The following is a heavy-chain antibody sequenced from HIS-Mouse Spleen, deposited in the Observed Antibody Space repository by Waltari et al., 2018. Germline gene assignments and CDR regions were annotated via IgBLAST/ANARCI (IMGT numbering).Heavy chain of an antibody. Sequence: VQLVEXGGGLXKPXGPAXXSCXAFGFTXRTAWMSWVRQAPGKGLEWVGRIKSKTDGGTTDYAAPVKGRFTISRDDSKNTLYLQMNSLKTEDTAVYYCTTVSSSFDYWGQGTLVTVSS. V-gene: IGHV3-15*01. J-gene: IGHJ4*02. CDR3: TTVSSSFDY. CDR1: GFTXRTAW. D-gene: IGHD6-6*01. CDR2: IKSKTDGGTT.